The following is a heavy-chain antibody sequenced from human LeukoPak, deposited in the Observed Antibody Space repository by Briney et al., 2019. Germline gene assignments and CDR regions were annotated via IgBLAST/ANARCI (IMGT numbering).Heavy chain of an antibody. CDR1: GGSISSSNW. CDR2: INHSGST. Sequence: SGTLSLTCAVSGGSISSSNWWSWIRQPPGKGLEWIGEINHSGSTNYNPSLKSRVTISVDTSKNQFSLKLSSVTAADTAVYYCARHRCSGGSCYPMNWFDPWGQGTLVTVSS. CDR3: ARHRCSGGSCYPMNWFDP. D-gene: IGHD2-15*01. V-gene: IGHV4-4*02. J-gene: IGHJ5*02.